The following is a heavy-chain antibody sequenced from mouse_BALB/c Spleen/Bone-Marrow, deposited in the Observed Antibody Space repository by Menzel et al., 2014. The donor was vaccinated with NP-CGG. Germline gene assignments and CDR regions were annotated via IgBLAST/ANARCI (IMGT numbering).Heavy chain of an antibody. Sequence: VKLMESGPGLVAPSQSLSITCTVSGFSLTSYGVHWVRQLPGKGLEWLGVIWAGGSTNYNSALMSRLSISKDNSKSQVFLKMNSLQTDDTAMYYCARDYYGSSYFDYWGQGTTLTVSS. CDR1: GFSLTSYG. V-gene: IGHV2-9*02. CDR3: ARDYYGSSYFDY. CDR2: IWAGGST. J-gene: IGHJ2*01. D-gene: IGHD1-1*01.